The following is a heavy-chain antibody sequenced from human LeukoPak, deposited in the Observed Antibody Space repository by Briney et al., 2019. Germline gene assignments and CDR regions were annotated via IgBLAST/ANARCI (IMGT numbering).Heavy chain of an antibody. CDR3: ARVRIVVVVAATSAFDI. CDR2: IYHSGST. J-gene: IGHJ3*02. D-gene: IGHD2-15*01. Sequence: SEALSLTCAVSGGSISSSNWWSWVRQPPGKGLEWIGEIYHSGSTNYNPSLKSRVTISVDKSKNQFSLKLSSVTAADTAVYYCARVRIVVVVAATSAFDIWGQGTMVTVSS. CDR1: GGSISSSNW. V-gene: IGHV4-4*02.